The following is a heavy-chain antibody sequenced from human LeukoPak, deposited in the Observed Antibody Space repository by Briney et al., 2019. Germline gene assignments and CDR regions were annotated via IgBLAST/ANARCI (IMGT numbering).Heavy chain of an antibody. V-gene: IGHV4-31*03. CDR2: IYYSGRT. D-gene: IGHD2-2*01. CDR1: GGSISSGGYY. Sequence: SQTLSLTCTVSGGSISSGGYYWSWIRQHPGKGLEWIGYIYYSGRTYYNPSLKSRVTISVDTSKNQFSLKLSSVTAADTAVYYCARVVEDIVVVPAAMGNWFDPWGQGTLVTVSS. J-gene: IGHJ5*02. CDR3: ARVVEDIVVVPAAMGNWFDP.